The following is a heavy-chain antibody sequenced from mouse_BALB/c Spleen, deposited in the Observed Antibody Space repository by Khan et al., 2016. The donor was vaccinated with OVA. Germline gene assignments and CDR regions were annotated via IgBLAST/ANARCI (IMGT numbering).Heavy chain of an antibody. CDR2: INPNNGGS. V-gene: IGHV1S81*02. Sequence: QVQLQQPGAELVKPGASVKLSCKASGYTFTSYYMYWVKQRPGQGLEWIGEINPNNGGSNCNEKFKSKATLTVDKSSSTAYMQLSSLTSEDSAVYYCTRSGYGSFAYWGQGTLVTVSA. D-gene: IGHD2-2*01. CDR1: GYTFTSYY. J-gene: IGHJ3*01. CDR3: TRSGYGSFAY.